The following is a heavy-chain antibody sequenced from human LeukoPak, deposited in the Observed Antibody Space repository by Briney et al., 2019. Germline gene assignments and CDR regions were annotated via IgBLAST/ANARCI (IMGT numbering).Heavy chain of an antibody. J-gene: IGHJ6*03. Sequence: SETLSLTCTVSGGPININSYYWSWIRQPPGKGLEWVGSIYYSGSTYYNPSLKSRVTISVDTSKNQFSLRLRSVTAADTAVYYCARSCPGYSYGLGDYYYYMDVWGKGTTVTVSS. CDR3: ARSCPGYSYGLGDYYYYMDV. CDR2: IYYSGST. CDR1: GGPININSYY. V-gene: IGHV4-39*07. D-gene: IGHD5-18*01.